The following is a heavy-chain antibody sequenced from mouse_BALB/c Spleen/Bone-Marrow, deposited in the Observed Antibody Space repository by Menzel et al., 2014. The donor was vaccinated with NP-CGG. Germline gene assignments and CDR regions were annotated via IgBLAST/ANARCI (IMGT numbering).Heavy chain of an antibody. Sequence: VQLQQSGAELVRPGTSVKVSCKASGYAFTNYLIEWVKQRPGLGLEWIGVINPGSGGTNYNEKFKGKATLTADKSSSTAYMQLSSLTSEDSAVYFCARGITTGYFDYWGQGTALTVSS. CDR3: ARGITTGYFDY. CDR2: INPGSGGT. J-gene: IGHJ2*01. V-gene: IGHV1-54*01. D-gene: IGHD1-1*01. CDR1: GYAFTNYL.